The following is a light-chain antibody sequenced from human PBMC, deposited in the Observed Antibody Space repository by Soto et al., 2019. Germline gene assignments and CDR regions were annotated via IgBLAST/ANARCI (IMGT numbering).Light chain of an antibody. CDR1: HSISNNY. CDR3: QQYGNSPPYT. CDR2: GAS. J-gene: IGKJ2*01. V-gene: IGKV3-20*01. Sequence: EILLTQSPGTLSLSPGERATLSCRASHSISNNYLAWYQQRRGQAPRLLIYGASSRATGIPGRFSGSGSGSDFTVTINRLEPEDFAVYSYQQYGNSPPYTFGQGTKLEI.